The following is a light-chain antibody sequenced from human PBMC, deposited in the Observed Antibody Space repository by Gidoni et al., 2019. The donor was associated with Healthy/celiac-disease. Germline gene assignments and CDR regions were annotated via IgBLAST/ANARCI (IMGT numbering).Light chain of an antibody. CDR2: GAS. CDR3: QQYGSSPPYT. Sequence: EIVLKQSPGTLSLSPGERATLSCRASQSVSSSYLAWYQQQPGQAPRLLIYGASSRATGIPDRFSGSGSGTDFTLTISRLEPEDFAVYYCQQYGSSPPYTFGQGTKLEIK. CDR1: QSVSSSY. J-gene: IGKJ2*01. V-gene: IGKV3-20*01.